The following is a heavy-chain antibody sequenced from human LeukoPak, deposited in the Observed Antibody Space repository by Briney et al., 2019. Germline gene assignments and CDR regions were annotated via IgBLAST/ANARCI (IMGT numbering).Heavy chain of an antibody. CDR1: GFTFSSYA. J-gene: IGHJ4*02. Sequence: PGRSLRLSCAASGFTFSSYAMHWVRQAPGKGLEGVAVISYDGSNKYYADSVKGRFTISRDNSKNTLYLQMNSLRAEDTAVYYCARDGGGVAATRLFDYWGQGTLVTVSS. CDR3: ARDGGGVAATRLFDY. V-gene: IGHV3-30-3*01. CDR2: ISYDGSNK. D-gene: IGHD2-15*01.